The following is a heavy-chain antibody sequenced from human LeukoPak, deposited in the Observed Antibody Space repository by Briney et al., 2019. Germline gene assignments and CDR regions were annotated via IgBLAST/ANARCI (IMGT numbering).Heavy chain of an antibody. CDR2: IYYSGST. J-gene: IGHJ3*02. CDR3: ARESGGYSYGLTRRGVAFDI. V-gene: IGHV4-59*01. CDR1: GGSISSYY. Sequence: SETLSPTCTVSGGSISSYYWSWIRQPPGKGLEWIGYIYYSGSTNYNPSLKSRVTISVDTSKNQFSLKLSSVTAADTAVYHCARESGGYSYGLTRRGVAFDIWGLGTMVTVSS. D-gene: IGHD5-18*01.